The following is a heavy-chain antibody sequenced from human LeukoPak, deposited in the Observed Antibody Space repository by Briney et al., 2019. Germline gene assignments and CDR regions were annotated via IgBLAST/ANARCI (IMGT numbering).Heavy chain of an antibody. CDR2: ISAYNGNT. V-gene: IGHV1-18*01. J-gene: IGHJ6*03. Sequence: ASVKVSCKASGYTFISYGISWVRQAPGQGLEWMGWISAYNGNTNYAQKLQGRVTMTTDTSTSTAYMELRSLRSDDTAVYYCARAYSSSAMADHPNYYYYYYMDVWGKGTTVTVSS. D-gene: IGHD6-13*01. CDR3: ARAYSSSAMADHPNYYYYYYMDV. CDR1: GYTFISYG.